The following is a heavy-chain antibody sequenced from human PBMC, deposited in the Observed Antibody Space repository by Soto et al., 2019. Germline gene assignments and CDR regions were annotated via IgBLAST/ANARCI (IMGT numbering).Heavy chain of an antibody. V-gene: IGHV1-69*01. CDR1: GGSFNRHT. J-gene: IGHJ4*02. Sequence: QVQLVQSGAEVRKPGSSVRVSCKASGGSFNRHTISWVRQAPGQGLEWMGGIIPIFGTANHAQKFQGRVTNIAVESTSTVYMELSSLRSDDTAIYYCARGWGYDSTDYYYAYWGQGTLVIVSS. D-gene: IGHD3-22*01. CDR3: ARGWGYDSTDYYYAY. CDR2: IIPIFGTA.